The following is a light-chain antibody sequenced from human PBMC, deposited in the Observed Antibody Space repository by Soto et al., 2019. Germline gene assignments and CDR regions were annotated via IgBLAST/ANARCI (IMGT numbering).Light chain of an antibody. V-gene: IGLV1-44*01. J-gene: IGLJ2*01. CDR3: AAWDDSLNGSVV. Sequence: QCVLTRPASGSSTPLHGVTISYSGSSSNIGSNTVNWYQQLPGTAPKLLIYSNNQRPSGVPDRFSGSKSGTSASLAISGLQSEDEADYYCAAWDDSLNGSVVFGGGTTVTVL. CDR2: SNN. CDR1: SSNIGSNT.